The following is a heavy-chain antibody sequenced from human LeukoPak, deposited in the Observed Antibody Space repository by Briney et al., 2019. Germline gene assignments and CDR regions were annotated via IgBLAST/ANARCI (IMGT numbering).Heavy chain of an antibody. CDR3: ARDNGSGSYLGWYFDY. CDR1: GFTFSIYA. D-gene: IGHD3-10*01. Sequence: GGSLRLSCAASGFTFSIYAMSWVRQAPGKGLEWVSAISGSGGTAYYADSVKGRFTISRDNSKNSLYLQMNSLRAEDTAVYYCARDNGSGSYLGWYFDYWGQGTLVTVSS. V-gene: IGHV3-23*01. CDR2: ISGSGGTA. J-gene: IGHJ4*02.